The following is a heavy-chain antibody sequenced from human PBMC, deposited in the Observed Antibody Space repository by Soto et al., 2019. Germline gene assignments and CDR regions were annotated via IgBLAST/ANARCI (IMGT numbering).Heavy chain of an antibody. CDR3: ARGDIVLVPASEGNWFDP. CDR2: INPDAGAT. CDR1: AYSFTTYH. J-gene: IGHJ5*02. V-gene: IGHV1-46*01. Sequence: QVQLVQSGAEVRKPGASVTVSCKASAYSFTTYHIHWVRQAPGQGLGWMGLINPDAGATNYAQRFQGRLRVTSDTSTSTVYMELRNLRFDDTGVYYCARGDIVLVPASEGNWFDPWGQGTLVTVSS. D-gene: IGHD2-2*01.